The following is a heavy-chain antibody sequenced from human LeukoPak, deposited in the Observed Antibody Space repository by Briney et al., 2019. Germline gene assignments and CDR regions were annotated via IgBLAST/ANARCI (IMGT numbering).Heavy chain of an antibody. D-gene: IGHD3-10*01. V-gene: IGHV4-4*07. CDR1: GGSISSYY. CDR3: AREYVTYYYGSGSPTFDY. J-gene: IGHJ4*02. CDR2: IYTSGST. Sequence: SETLSLTCTVSGGSISSYYWSWIRQPAGKGLEWIGRIYTSGSTNYNPSLKSRVTISVDTSKNQFSLKLSSVTAADTAVYYCAREYVTYYYGSGSPTFDYWGQGTLVTVSS.